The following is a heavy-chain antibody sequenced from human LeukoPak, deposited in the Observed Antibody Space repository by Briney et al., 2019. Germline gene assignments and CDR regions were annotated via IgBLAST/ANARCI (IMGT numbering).Heavy chain of an antibody. CDR1: GGSISSYY. CDR2: IYTSGST. V-gene: IGHV4-4*07. CDR3: ARAAVVVPAAPFDY. Sequence: SETLSLTCTVSGGSISSYYWSWIRQPAGKGLEWIGRIYTSGSTNYNPSLKSRVTMSVDTSKNQFSLKLSSVTAADTAVYYCARAAVVVPAAPFDYWGQETLVTVSS. D-gene: IGHD2-2*01. J-gene: IGHJ4*02.